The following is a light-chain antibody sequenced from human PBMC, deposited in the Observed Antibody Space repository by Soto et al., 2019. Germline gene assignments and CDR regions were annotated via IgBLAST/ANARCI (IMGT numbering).Light chain of an antibody. CDR1: QSISTS. CDR3: QQSYSTPRT. V-gene: IGKV1-39*01. J-gene: IGKJ5*01. Sequence: DIQMTQSPSSLSASEGDRVTITCRASQSISTSLNWYQQKPGKAPKVLIYAASSVQRGVPSRFSGSGSGPDFTLTISSLQPEDFATYYCQQSYSTPRTFGQGTRLEIK. CDR2: AAS.